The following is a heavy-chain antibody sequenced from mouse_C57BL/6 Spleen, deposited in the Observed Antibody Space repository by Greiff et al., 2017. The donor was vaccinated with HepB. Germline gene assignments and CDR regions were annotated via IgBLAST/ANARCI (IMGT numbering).Heavy chain of an antibody. CDR2: INPNNGGT. J-gene: IGHJ2*01. D-gene: IGHD4-1*02. Sequence: EVQLQQSGPELVKPGASVKMSCKASGYTFTDYNMHWVKQSHGKSLEWIGYINPNNGGTSYNQKFKGKATLTVNKSSSTAYMELRSLTSEDSAVYYCAKVPTGNYFDYWGQGTTLTVSS. V-gene: IGHV1-22*01. CDR3: AKVPTGNYFDY. CDR1: GYTFTDYN.